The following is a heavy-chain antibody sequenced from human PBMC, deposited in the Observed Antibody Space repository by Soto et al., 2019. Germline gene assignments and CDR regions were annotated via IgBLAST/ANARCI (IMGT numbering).Heavy chain of an antibody. Sequence: PGESLKISCKGSGYSFTSYWIGWVRQMPGKGLEWMGIIYPGDSDTRYSPSFQGQVTISADKSISTAYLQWSSLKASDTTMYYCARHENVLTGYNWFDPWGQGTLVTVSS. CDR1: GYSFTSYW. CDR2: IYPGDSDT. D-gene: IGHD2-15*01. V-gene: IGHV5-51*01. J-gene: IGHJ5*02. CDR3: ARHENVLTGYNWFDP.